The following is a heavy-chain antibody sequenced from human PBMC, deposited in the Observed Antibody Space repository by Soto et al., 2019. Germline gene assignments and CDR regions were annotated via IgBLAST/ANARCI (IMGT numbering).Heavy chain of an antibody. V-gene: IGHV3-48*03. CDR2: ISPSDSAA. CDR3: ARTLKNQLPPYYYAMDV. CDR1: GFNFSRYE. D-gene: IGHD2-2*01. J-gene: IGHJ6*02. Sequence: SLRLSCSASGFNFSRYEMNWVRQGPGRGLEWISYISPSDSAAYYADSAKGRFTISRDNTKNALILQMNSLRAEDTAVYYCARTLKNQLPPYYYAMDVWGQGTTVTVSS.